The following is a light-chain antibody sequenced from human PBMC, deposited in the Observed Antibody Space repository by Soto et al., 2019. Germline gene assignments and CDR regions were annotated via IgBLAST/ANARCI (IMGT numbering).Light chain of an antibody. V-gene: IGLV1-40*01. CDR3: QSYDSSLRGSV. J-gene: IGLJ3*02. Sequence: QPVLTQPPSVSGAPGQRVTISCTGSSSNIGAGYDVHWYQQLPGTAPKLLIYGNTNRPSGVPDRFSGSKSDTSASLGITGLQAEDEADYYCQSYDSSLRGSVFGGGTKLTVL. CDR1: SSNIGAGYD. CDR2: GNT.